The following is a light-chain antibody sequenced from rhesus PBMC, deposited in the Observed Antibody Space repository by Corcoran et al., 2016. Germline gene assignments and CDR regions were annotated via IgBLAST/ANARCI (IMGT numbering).Light chain of an antibody. V-gene: IGKV2S3*01. CDR2: KVT. Sequence: DIVMTQTPLSLPVTPGEPASISCRSSQSLLHSSGKTYLHWYLQKPGQSPRLLFYKVTNRESGVPDRFSGRGSGTDFTLKISRVEPEDFGICYCMQSTEDPWTFGQGTKVEVK. J-gene: IGKJ1*01. CDR3: MQSTEDPWT. CDR1: QSLLHSSGKTY.